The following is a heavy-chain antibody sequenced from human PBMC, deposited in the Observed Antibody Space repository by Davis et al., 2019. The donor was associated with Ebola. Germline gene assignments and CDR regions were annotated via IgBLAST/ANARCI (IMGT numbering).Heavy chain of an antibody. CDR1: GFTFSSYW. D-gene: IGHD2-15*01. CDR2: INTDGSRT. CDR3: ARVLSYCSGGSCPGGSDH. Sequence: GESLKISCAASGFTFSSYWIHWVRQAPGKGLVWVSRINTDGSRTRAADSVKGRFTISRDNAKNTLYLQMNSLRAEDTSVYYCARVLSYCSGGSCPGGSDHWGQGTLVTVSS. V-gene: IGHV3-74*01. J-gene: IGHJ4*02.